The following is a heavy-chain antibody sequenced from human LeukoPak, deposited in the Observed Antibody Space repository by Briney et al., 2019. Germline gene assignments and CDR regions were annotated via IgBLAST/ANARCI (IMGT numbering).Heavy chain of an antibody. CDR1: GYTFTSYY. Sequence: ASVKVSCKASGYTFTSYYMHWVRQASGQGLEWMGIINPSGGSTSYAQKFQGRVTMTRDTSTSTVYMELSSLRSEDTAVYYCARDHDYYGSGSYYRLRDPRNWFDPWGQGTLVTVSS. D-gene: IGHD3-10*01. V-gene: IGHV1-46*01. CDR3: ARDHDYYGSGSYYRLRDPRNWFDP. CDR2: INPSGGST. J-gene: IGHJ5*02.